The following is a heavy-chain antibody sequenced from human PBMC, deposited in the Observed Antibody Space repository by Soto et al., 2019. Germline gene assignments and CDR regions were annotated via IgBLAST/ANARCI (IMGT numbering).Heavy chain of an antibody. D-gene: IGHD4-17*01. J-gene: IGHJ6*02. CDR3: ARDFRSTTVLMDV. CDR2: INPSGGST. V-gene: IGHV1-46*01. CDR1: GYTFTSYY. Sequence: GASVKVSCKASGYTFTSYYMHWVRQAPGQGLEWMGIINPSGGSTSYARKFQGRVTMTRDTSTSTVYMELSSLRSEDTAVYYCARDFRSTTVLMDVWGQGTTVTVSS.